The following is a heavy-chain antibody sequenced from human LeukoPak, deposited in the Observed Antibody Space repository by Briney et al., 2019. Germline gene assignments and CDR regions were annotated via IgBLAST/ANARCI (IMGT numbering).Heavy chain of an antibody. D-gene: IGHD3-9*01. CDR2: INPNSGGT. V-gene: IGHV1-2*02. Sequence: PVASVKVSCKAYGYTFTGYYMHWVRQAPGQGLEWMGWINPNSGGTNYAQKFQGRVTMTRDTSISTAYMELSRLRSDDTAVYYCARAYYDILTGYSSSFDYWGQGTLVTVSS. CDR1: GYTFTGYY. J-gene: IGHJ4*02. CDR3: ARAYYDILTGYSSSFDY.